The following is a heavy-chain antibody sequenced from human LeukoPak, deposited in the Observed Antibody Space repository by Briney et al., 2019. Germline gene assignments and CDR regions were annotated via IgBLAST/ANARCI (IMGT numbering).Heavy chain of an antibody. J-gene: IGHJ6*03. CDR1: AYTFTGYY. Sequence: ASVKVSCKASAYTFTGYYIQLVRQGPGQGLEWMGWIDTKSGDTNYAQYFQGRVTLTRDTSISTAYMELSRLRSDDTAVYYCARDGGTSDYYYYYYMDVWGKGTTVTVS. CDR2: IDTKSGDT. D-gene: IGHD6-25*01. CDR3: ARDGGTSDYYYYYYMDV. V-gene: IGHV1-2*02.